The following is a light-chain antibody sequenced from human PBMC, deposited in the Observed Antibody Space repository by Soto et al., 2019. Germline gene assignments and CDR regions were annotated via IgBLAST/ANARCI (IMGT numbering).Light chain of an antibody. CDR2: GAS. Sequence: EMVLTQSPGTLSLSPGERATLSCRASQTVRTNYLAWFQHKPGQAPRLLIYGASSRATGIPDRFSGSGSGTGFTLTINRLEHEDFAVYFCQQYSDSPLTFGGGTKVEIK. CDR1: QTVRTNY. J-gene: IGKJ4*01. V-gene: IGKV3-20*01. CDR3: QQYSDSPLT.